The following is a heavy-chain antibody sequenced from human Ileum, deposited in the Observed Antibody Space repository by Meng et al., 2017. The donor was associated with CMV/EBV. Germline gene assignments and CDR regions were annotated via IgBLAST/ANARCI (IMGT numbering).Heavy chain of an antibody. D-gene: IGHD1-1*01. J-gene: IGHJ4*02. Sequence: QVQLQGSGPGMLKPAETLSLTCTVSGVPISRGSQDWAWIRQSPGKRLEWIGSMLFSEIADYNLSLKSRVTISLDATQTQFSLRLTSVTAADTAVYFCARDLTNNWFYYWGQGTLVTVSS. CDR2: MLFSEIA. V-gene: IGHV4-39*07. CDR3: ARDLTNNWFYY. CDR1: GVPISRGSQD.